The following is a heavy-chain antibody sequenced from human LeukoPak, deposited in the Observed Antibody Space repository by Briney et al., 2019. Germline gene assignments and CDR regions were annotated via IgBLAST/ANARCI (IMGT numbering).Heavy chain of an antibody. CDR2: INSDGSST. V-gene: IGHV3-74*01. J-gene: IGHJ4*02. CDR3: ARDNDRTLGFDY. D-gene: IGHD1-1*01. Sequence: GGSLRLSCAASGFTFSSYWMHWVRQAPGKGLVWVSRINSDGSSTYYADSVKGRFTISRDNSKNTLYLQMNSLRAEDTAVYYCARDNDRTLGFDYWGQGTLVTVSS. CDR1: GFTFSSYW.